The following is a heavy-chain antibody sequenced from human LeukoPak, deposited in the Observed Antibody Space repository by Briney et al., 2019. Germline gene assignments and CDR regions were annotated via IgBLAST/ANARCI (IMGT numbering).Heavy chain of an antibody. CDR3: AKPRCSLRYFDCPFDY. CDR2: ISYDGNIK. J-gene: IGHJ4*02. V-gene: IGHV3-30*04. D-gene: IGHD3-9*01. CDR1: GFTLSSHA. Sequence: PGGSLRLSCAASGFTLSSHAIHWVRQAPGKGLEWVALISYDGNIKYYADSVKGRFTISRDNSKNTLSLQMNSLRAEDTAVYYCAKPRCSLRYFDCPFDYWGQGTLVTVSS.